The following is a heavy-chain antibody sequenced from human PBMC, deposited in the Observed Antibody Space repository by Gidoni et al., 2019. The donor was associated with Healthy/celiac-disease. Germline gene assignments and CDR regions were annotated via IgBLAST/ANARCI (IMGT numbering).Heavy chain of an antibody. CDR2: INHSGST. D-gene: IGHD6-19*01. J-gene: IGHJ6*02. CDR3: AVGSGSGWAYYYYGMDV. V-gene: IGHV4-34*01. Sequence: VKGLEWIGEINHSGSTNYNPSLKSRVTISVDTSKNQFSLKLSSVTAADTAVYYCAVGSGSGWAYYYYGMDVWGQGTTVTVSS.